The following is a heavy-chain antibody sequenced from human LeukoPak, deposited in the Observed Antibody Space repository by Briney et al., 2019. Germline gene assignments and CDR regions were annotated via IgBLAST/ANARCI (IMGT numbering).Heavy chain of an antibody. CDR2: ISGSGGSI. Sequence: PGGSLRLSCAASGFTFSSYAMSWVRQAPGKGLEWVSAISGSGGSIYYADSVKGRFTISRDNSKNTLYLQMNSLRAEDTAVYYCAKDGEYYDFWSGYPHYFDYWGQGTLVTVSS. V-gene: IGHV3-23*01. CDR1: GFTFSSYA. J-gene: IGHJ4*02. CDR3: AKDGEYYDFWSGYPHYFDY. D-gene: IGHD3-3*01.